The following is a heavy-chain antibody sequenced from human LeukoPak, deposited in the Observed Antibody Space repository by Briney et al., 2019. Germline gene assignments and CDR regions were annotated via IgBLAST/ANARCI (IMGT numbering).Heavy chain of an antibody. Sequence: SETLSLTCTVSDGSISGYYWGWIRQAPGWGLEWIAYIHYTGINNYNPSLKSRAAISVDTSTNQFSLKLTSVTAADTAMYYCARHITNSGSAFDLWGRGTLVTVSS. J-gene: IGHJ2*01. CDR2: IHYTGIN. CDR3: ARHITNSGSAFDL. V-gene: IGHV4-59*08. CDR1: DGSISGYY. D-gene: IGHD3-10*01.